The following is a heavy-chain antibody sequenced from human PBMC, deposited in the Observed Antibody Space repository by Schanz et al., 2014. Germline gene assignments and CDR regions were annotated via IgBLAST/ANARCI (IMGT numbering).Heavy chain of an antibody. CDR2: ISAYTNNT. V-gene: IGHV1-18*01. CDR3: VRVPSRDVSFDL. D-gene: IGHD3-16*01. CDR1: GGTFSRLT. Sequence: QVQVVQSGADVKKPGSSVRVSCKASGGTFSRLTFSWVRQAPGQGLEWLGWISAYTNNTNYAQKVQGRVTMTTDTSTGTAYMELRSLRSDDTAVYYCVRVPSRDVSFDLWGRGTLVTVSS. J-gene: IGHJ2*01.